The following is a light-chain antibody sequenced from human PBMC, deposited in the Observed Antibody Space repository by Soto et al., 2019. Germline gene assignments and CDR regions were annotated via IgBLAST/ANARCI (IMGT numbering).Light chain of an antibody. Sequence: QSALTQPASVSGSPGQSITISCTGTSSDVGGYNYVSWYQQYPGKAPKLMIYEVSNRPSGISNRFSGSKSGNTASLTISGLQAEDEADYFCSSYTSSSPLVVFGGGTKVTVL. CDR2: EVS. CDR1: SSDVGGYNY. CDR3: SSYTSSSPLVV. J-gene: IGLJ2*01. V-gene: IGLV2-14*01.